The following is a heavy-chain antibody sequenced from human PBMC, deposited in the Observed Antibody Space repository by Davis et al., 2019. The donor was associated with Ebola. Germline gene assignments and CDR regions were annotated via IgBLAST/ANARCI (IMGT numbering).Heavy chain of an antibody. CDR1: GYSFTSYW. CDR3: ARLYSSGWYARDAFDI. CDR2: IYPGDSDT. Sequence: GESLKISCKGSGYSFTSYWIGWVRQMPGKGLEWMGIIYPGDSDTRYSPSFQGQVTITADKSISTAYLQWSSLKASDTAIYYCARLYSSGWYARDAFDIWGQGTMVTVSS. J-gene: IGHJ3*02. D-gene: IGHD6-19*01. V-gene: IGHV5-51*01.